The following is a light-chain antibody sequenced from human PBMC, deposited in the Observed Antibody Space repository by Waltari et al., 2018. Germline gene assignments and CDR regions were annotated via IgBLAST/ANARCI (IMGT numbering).Light chain of an antibody. CDR3: QAWDRGTWGV. V-gene: IGLV3-1*01. J-gene: IGLJ3*02. CDR1: ELGIRF. CDR2: QNG. Sequence: SYDLTQPPSVSVSPGQTASITCSGHELGIRFVCWYQQKPGQSPILVIHQNGRRPSGIPGRFSGSNSGNTATLTISGTQAVDEADYYCQAWDRGTWGVFGGGTRLTVL.